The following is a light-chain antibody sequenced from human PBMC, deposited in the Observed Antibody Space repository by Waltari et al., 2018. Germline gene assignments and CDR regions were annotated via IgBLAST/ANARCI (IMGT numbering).Light chain of an antibody. CDR2: EVS. CDR3: MQSIQLPLFP. CDR1: QSLVHTDGKTY. Sequence: IVLTQTPLSLSVTPGQPASISCKSSQSLVHTDGKTYLYWYLQKAGQPPQLLIHEVSDRFTGVPPRFSGSGSGTDFILKISRVEAEDVRIYYCMQSIQLPLFPFGPGTKVEIK. V-gene: IGKV2D-29*01. J-gene: IGKJ3*01.